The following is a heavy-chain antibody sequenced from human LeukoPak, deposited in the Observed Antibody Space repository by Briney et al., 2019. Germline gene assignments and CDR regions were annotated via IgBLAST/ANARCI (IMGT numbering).Heavy chain of an antibody. CDR2: IKEDGSAK. J-gene: IGHJ4*02. D-gene: IGHD5-12*01. CDR3: VRDSPGYGAYDFD. Sequence: GGSLRLSCAASGFTFSSYWMSWVRQAPGKGLEWVANIKEDGSAKYYVDSVKGRFTISRDNAKNSLYLQMNNLSAEDTAVYSCVRDSPGYGAYDFDWGQGTLVTVSS. CDR1: GFTFSSYW. V-gene: IGHV3-7*01.